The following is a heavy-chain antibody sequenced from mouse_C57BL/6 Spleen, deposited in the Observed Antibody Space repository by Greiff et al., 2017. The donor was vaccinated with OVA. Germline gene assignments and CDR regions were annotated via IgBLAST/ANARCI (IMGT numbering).Heavy chain of an antibody. J-gene: IGHJ4*01. V-gene: IGHV1-59*01. CDR3: ARKGDAMDY. Sequence: QVQLQQPGAELVRPGTSVKLSCKASGYTFTSYWMHWVKQRPGQGLEWIGVIDPSDSYTNYNQKFKGKATLTVDTSSSTAYMQLSSLTSEDSAVXYCARKGDAMDYWGQGTSVTVSS. CDR1: GYTFTSYW. CDR2: IDPSDSYT.